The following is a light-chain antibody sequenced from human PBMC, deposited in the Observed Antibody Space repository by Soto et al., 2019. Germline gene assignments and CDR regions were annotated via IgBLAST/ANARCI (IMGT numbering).Light chain of an antibody. CDR1: QSIYKW. CDR2: DAS. J-gene: IGKJ5*01. V-gene: IGKV1-33*01. CDR3: QQYENLPT. Sequence: DIQMTHSPSSVSASIGDRFTISCPASQSIYKWLVWYQQKPGKAPKLLIYDASNLEAGVPSRFRGSGSGTDFTFTISRLQPEDIATYYCQQYENLPTFGQGTRLEIK.